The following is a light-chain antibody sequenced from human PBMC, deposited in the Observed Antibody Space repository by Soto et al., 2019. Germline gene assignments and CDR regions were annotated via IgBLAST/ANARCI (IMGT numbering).Light chain of an antibody. CDR3: MQSTQLPPT. Sequence: DVVITQTPFSRSFFPLRPASISCKSSQSLLHITGETFLFWYLQKPGQSPQLLIYEVSTRVSGVPDRFSGSGSGTDFTLEISRVETDDVGIYYCMQSTQLPPTFGQGTRLEIK. CDR1: QSLLHITGETF. CDR2: EVS. V-gene: IGKV2D-29*02. J-gene: IGKJ5*01.